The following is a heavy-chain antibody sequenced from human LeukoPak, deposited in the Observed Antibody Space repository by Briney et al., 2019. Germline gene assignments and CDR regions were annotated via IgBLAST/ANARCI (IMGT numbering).Heavy chain of an antibody. D-gene: IGHD6-13*01. CDR1: GGSFSGYY. CDR2: INHSGST. J-gene: IGHJ5*02. CDR3: ARSGSYSSSWYNWFDP. Sequence: SETLSLTCAVYGGSFSGYYGSWIRQPPGKGLEWIGEINHSGSTNYNPSLKSRVTISVDTSKNQFSLKLSSVTAADTAVYYCARSGSYSSSWYNWFDPWGQGTLVTVSS. V-gene: IGHV4-34*01.